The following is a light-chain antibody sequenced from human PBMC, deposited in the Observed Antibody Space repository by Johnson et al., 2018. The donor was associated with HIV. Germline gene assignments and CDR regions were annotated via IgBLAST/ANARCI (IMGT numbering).Light chain of an antibody. CDR2: DNN. J-gene: IGLJ1*01. Sequence: QSVLTQPPSVSAAPGQKVTISCSGSSSNIGNNYVSWYQQLPGTAPKLLIYDNNKRPSGIPDRFTGSKSGTLATLGITGLQTGDVAEYYCGTWDSSLRVGFFGTGTQVTVL. CDR3: GTWDSSLRVGF. CDR1: SSNIGNNY. V-gene: IGLV1-51*01.